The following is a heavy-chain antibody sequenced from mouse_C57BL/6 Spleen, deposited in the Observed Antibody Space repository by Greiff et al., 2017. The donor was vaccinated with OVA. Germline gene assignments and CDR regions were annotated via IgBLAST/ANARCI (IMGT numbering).Heavy chain of an antibody. CDR2: IDPETGGT. CDR1: GYTFTDYE. Sequence: QVQLQQSGAELVRPGASVTLSCKASGYTFTDYEMHWVKQTPVHGLEWIGAIDPETGGTAYNQKFKGKAILTADKSSSTAYMELRSLTSEDSAVYYCTKGYDGCFDYWGQGTTLTVSS. CDR3: TKGYDGCFDY. V-gene: IGHV1-15*01. D-gene: IGHD2-3*01. J-gene: IGHJ2*01.